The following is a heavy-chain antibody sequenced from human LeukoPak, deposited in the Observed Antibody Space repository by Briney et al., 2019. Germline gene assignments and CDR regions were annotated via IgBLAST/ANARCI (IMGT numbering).Heavy chain of an antibody. CDR3: AREGPETYNFDF. Sequence: ASVKVSCKTSGYTFTNYYMHWVRQAPGQGPEWMGITRPSSGRTSYPQKFQGRVTMTWDMSTSTFYMELSSLTSDDTAVYYCAREGPETYNFDFWGQGTPVTVSP. D-gene: IGHD1-14*01. J-gene: IGHJ4*02. V-gene: IGHV1-46*01. CDR1: GYTFTNYY. CDR2: TRPSSGRT.